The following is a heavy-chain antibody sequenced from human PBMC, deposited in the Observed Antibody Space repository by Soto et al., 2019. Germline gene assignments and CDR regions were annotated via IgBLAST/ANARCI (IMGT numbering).Heavy chain of an antibody. V-gene: IGHV1-69*04. CDR3: ARDSPHISSSWPPYFDY. J-gene: IGHJ4*02. Sequence: EASVKVSCKASGGTFSSYTISWVRQAPGQGLEWMGRIIPILGIANYAQKFQGRVTITADKSTSTAYMELSSLRSEDTAVYYCARDSPHISSSWPPYFDYWGQGTLVTV. D-gene: IGHD6-13*01. CDR2: IIPILGIA. CDR1: GGTFSSYT.